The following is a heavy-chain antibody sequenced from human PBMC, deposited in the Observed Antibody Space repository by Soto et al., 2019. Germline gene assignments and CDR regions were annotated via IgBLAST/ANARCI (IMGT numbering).Heavy chain of an antibody. Sequence: ASVEVAFKSSWFTLTSYAVHLLLHSPEQRPQWMGWINGGSVNTKYSQDFQGRVTFTRDTFATTAYLELSSLRSEDTAFYYCARLPTSGNSAADYYIQQYDSWGKXNPVTV. CDR2: INGGSVNT. V-gene: IGHV1-3*01. CDR3: ARLPTSGNSAADYYIQQYDS. J-gene: IGHJ5*01. D-gene: IGHD3-10*01. CDR1: WFTLTSYA.